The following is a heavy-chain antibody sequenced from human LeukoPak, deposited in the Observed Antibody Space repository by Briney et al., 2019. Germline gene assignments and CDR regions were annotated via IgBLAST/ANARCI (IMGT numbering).Heavy chain of an antibody. D-gene: IGHD1-26*01. V-gene: IGHV4-31*03. J-gene: IGHJ3*02. CDR3: AGGLIDSGSLLPFDI. Sequence: SETLSLTCTVSGGSINSGGYYWSWLRQHPGKGLEWIGYIYYSGSTYYNPTLESRVTISVDTSKNQFSLKLSSVTAADTAVYYCAGGLIDSGSLLPFDIWGQGTMVTVSS. CDR2: IYYSGST. CDR1: GGSINSGGYY.